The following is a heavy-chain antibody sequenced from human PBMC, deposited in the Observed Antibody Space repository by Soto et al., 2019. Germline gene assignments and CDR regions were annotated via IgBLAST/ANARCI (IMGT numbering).Heavy chain of an antibody. CDR2: ISTTSTFT. J-gene: IGHJ6*02. V-gene: IGHV3-11*06. CDR3: ARGAVSRQHFYYGFDV. CDR1: GFTFSESF. D-gene: IGHD4-17*01. Sequence: GGSLRLSCAASGFTFSESFMSWIRQAPGKGLERVSSISTTSTFTDYAASLKGRVTVSRDNSRNALFLQLDSLRDEDTAVYFCARGAVSRQHFYYGFDVWGQGTTVTVSS.